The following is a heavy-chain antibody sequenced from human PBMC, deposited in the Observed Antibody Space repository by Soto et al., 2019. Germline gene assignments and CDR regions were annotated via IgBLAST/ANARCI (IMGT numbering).Heavy chain of an antibody. CDR1: GFTFSSYA. CDR2: ISYDGSNK. V-gene: IGHV3-30-3*01. Sequence: PGGSLRLSCAASGFTFSSYAMHWVRQAPGKGLEWVAVISYDGSNKYYADSVKGRFTISRDNSKNTLYLQMNSLRAEDTAVYYCARATVTTWADYWGKGTLVTVSS. D-gene: IGHD4-4*01. CDR3: ARATVTTWADY. J-gene: IGHJ4*02.